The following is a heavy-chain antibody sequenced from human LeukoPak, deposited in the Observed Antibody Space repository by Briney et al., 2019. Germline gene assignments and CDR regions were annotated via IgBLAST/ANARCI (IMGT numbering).Heavy chain of an antibody. CDR1: GFTFSSNG. V-gene: IGHV3-30*18. J-gene: IGHJ4*02. Sequence: PGGSLRLSCAASGFTFSSNGMHWVRQAPGKGLEWVALISYDGRNKYYADSVKGRFTISRDNSKNTLYLQMNTLRPEDTAAYYCAKERYLLDYWGQGTRITVSS. D-gene: IGHD2-15*01. CDR3: AKERYLLDY. CDR2: ISYDGRNK.